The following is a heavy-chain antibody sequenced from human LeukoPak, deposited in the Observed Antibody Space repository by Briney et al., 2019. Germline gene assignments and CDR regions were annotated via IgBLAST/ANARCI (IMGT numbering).Heavy chain of an antibody. V-gene: IGHV3-7*04. CDR2: IEQDGSKK. J-gene: IGHJ4*02. Sequence: GGSLRLSCVASGFPFSSYWMTWVRQAPGKGLEWVANIEQDGSKKSYVDSVKGRFTISRDNAKNSLYLQMNSLRAEDTAIYYCTRVGYIDEGIDYWGQGTLVTVSS. CDR1: GFPFSSYW. CDR3: TRVGYIDEGIDY. D-gene: IGHD5-24*01.